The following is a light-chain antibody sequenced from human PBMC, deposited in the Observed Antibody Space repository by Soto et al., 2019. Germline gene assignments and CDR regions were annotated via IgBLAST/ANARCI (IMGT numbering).Light chain of an antibody. Sequence: LTQPPSSSVSPRQSITISFTGTSSDVGAYNYVSWYQQHPGKAPKLMIHEVSKRPSGVPDRFSASKSGNTASLTVSGLQAEDEADYYCSSHGSSNNFYVFGTGTKVTVL. CDR2: EVS. V-gene: IGLV2-8*01. J-gene: IGLJ1*01. CDR3: SSHGSSNNFYV. CDR1: SSDVGAYNY.